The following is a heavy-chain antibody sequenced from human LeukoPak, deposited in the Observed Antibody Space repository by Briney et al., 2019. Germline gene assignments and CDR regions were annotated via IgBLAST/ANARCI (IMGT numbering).Heavy chain of an antibody. CDR2: INHSGNT. CDR3: ARGRYYGSGSYFLEGPRGTQCDP. J-gene: IGHJ5*02. Sequence: SETLSLTCPFYGGSLRGYYWSRIRQPPGKGLEGSGEINHSGNTNYNPSLKSRVTISVDTSKNQFSLKLSSVTAADTAVYYCARGRYYGSGSYFLEGPRGTQCDPWGQGTLGTVSS. CDR1: GGSLRGYY. V-gene: IGHV4-34*01. D-gene: IGHD3-10*01.